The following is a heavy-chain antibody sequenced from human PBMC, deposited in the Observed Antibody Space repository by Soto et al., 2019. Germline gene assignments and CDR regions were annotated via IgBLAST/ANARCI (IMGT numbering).Heavy chain of an antibody. CDR3: ARQVESAAAGIFDY. Sequence: SETLSLTCTVSGGSISSSSYYWGWIRQPPGKGLEWIGSTYYSGSTYYNPSLKSRVTISVDTSKNQFSLKLSSVTAADTAVYYCARQVESAAAGIFDYWGQGTLVTVSS. V-gene: IGHV4-39*01. D-gene: IGHD6-13*01. CDR2: TYYSGST. CDR1: GGSISSSSYY. J-gene: IGHJ4*02.